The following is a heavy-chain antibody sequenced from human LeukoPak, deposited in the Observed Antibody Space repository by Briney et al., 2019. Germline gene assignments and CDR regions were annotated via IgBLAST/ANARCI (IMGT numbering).Heavy chain of an antibody. J-gene: IGHJ6*02. CDR1: GFTLSSYS. CDR2: VDSSSRTI. Sequence: GGSLRLSCVASGFTLSSYSMNWVRQAPGKGLEWVSYVDSSSRTIYYTDSAKGRFTISRDNAKNSLYLHTSSLRVEDTAVYYCTRAGFGRYGTDVWGQGTTVTVSS. D-gene: IGHD3-10*01. V-gene: IGHV3-48*01. CDR3: TRAGFGRYGTDV.